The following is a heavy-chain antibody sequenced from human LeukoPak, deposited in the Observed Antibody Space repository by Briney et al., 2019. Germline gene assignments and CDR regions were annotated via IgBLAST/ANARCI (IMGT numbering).Heavy chain of an antibody. CDR1: GFTFSNAW. J-gene: IGHJ3*02. D-gene: IGHD2-2*01. CDR3: RAYASDAFDI. V-gene: IGHV3-15*01. CDR2: IKSKTDGGTT. Sequence: GGSLRLSCAAYGFTFSNAWMSWVRQAPGKGLEWAGRIKSKTDGGTTDYAAPVKGRFTISRDDSKNTLYLQMNSLKTEDTAVYYCRAYASDAFDIWGQGTMVTVSS.